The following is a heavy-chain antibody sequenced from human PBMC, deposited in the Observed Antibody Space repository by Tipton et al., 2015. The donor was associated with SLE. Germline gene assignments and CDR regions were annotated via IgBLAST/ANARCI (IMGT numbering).Heavy chain of an antibody. CDR1: GGSISSYY. CDR2: IYTSGST. V-gene: IGHV4-4*09. D-gene: IGHD3-9*01. Sequence: TLSLTCTVSGGSISSYYWSWIRQPPGKGLEWIGYIYTSGSTNYNPSLKSRVTISVDTSKNQFSLKLSSVTAADTAVYYCARRLVGNYFDYWGQGTLVTVSS. J-gene: IGHJ4*02. CDR3: ARRLVGNYFDY.